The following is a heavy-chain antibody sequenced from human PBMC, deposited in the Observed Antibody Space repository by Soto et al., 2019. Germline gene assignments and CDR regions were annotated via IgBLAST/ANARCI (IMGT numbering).Heavy chain of an antibody. V-gene: IGHV5-51*01. J-gene: IGHJ3*02. CDR2: IYPGDSDT. CDR3: ASGPSLYSDSSGYYLSAFDI. CDR1: GYSFTSYW. D-gene: IGHD3-22*01. Sequence: GESLKISCKGSGYSFTSYWIGWVRQMPGKGLEWMGIIYPGDSDTRYSPSFQGQVTISADKSISTAYLQWSSLKASDTAMYYCASGPSLYSDSSGYYLSAFDIWGQGTMVTVSS.